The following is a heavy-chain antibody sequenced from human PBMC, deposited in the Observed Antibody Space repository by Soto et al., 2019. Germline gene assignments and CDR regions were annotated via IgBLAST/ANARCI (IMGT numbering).Heavy chain of an antibody. CDR1: GFTFSNYW. CDR3: VRASRGDY. CDR2: IDHDGPT. Sequence: EVQLVESGGGLVQPGGSLRLSCAGSGFTFSNYWMHWVRQAPGKGLEWVSRIDHDGPTDYADSVRGRFTISRDNAENTLYLQITSLRPEDTAVYYCVRASRGDYWGQGTLVTVSS. J-gene: IGHJ4*02. V-gene: IGHV3-74*01. D-gene: IGHD5-12*01.